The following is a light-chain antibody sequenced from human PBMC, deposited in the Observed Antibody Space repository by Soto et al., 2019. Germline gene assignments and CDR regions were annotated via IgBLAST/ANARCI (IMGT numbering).Light chain of an antibody. V-gene: IGLV1-44*01. CDR3: ASWDDSLNGPV. CDR1: RFNIGRNT. Sequence: QSVLTQPPSASGTPGQRVTISCSGSRFNIGRNTVNWYQQLPGTAPKLLIHSNSQRPSGVPDRLSGSKSGTSASLAISGLQSEDEADCYCASWDDSLNGPVFGGGTKLTVL. J-gene: IGLJ3*02. CDR2: SNS.